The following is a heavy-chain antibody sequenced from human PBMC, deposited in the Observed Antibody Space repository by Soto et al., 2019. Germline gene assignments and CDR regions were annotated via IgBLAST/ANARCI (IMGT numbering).Heavy chain of an antibody. CDR3: ARGARDSYPGSRIFDI. CDR1: RITYRNHA. CDR2: TTDTDGGR. D-gene: IGHD3-10*01. Sequence: SLRLSCVAPRITYRNHAMTLIRKDPGEGLEWVPTTTDTDGGRQYADSVRLGLTISIDTSKNTLYLQLSSLIPEATAVVFGARGARDSYPGSRIFDIWGRGTRFTASS. J-gene: IGHJ4*02. V-gene: IGHV3-23*01.